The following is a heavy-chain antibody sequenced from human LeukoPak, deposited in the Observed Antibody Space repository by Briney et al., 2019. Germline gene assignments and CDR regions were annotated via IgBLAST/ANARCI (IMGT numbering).Heavy chain of an antibody. CDR3: ARDWGYCSSTSCHVFNY. D-gene: IGHD2-2*01. Sequence: GGSLRLSCAASGFTVSSNYMSWVRQAPGKGLEWVSVIYSGDNTDYADSVKGRFTISRDNSKNTLYLQMNSLRAEDTCVYYCARDWGYCSSTSCHVFNYWGQGALVTVSS. CDR1: GFTVSSNY. V-gene: IGHV3-53*01. CDR2: IYSGDNT. J-gene: IGHJ4*02.